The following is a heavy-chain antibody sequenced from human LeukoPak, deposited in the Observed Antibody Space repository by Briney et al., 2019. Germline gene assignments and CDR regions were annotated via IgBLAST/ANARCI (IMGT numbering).Heavy chain of an antibody. Sequence: GGSLRLSCAASGFTFSSHWMTWVRQAPGKGLEWVANIKQDGSEKYYVGSVKGRFTISRDNAKNSLYLQMNSLGAEDAAVYYCARRGTSSSWAHFDYWGQGTLVTVSS. V-gene: IGHV3-7*05. CDR1: GFTFSSHW. CDR2: IKQDGSEK. CDR3: ARRGTSSSWAHFDY. D-gene: IGHD6-13*01. J-gene: IGHJ4*02.